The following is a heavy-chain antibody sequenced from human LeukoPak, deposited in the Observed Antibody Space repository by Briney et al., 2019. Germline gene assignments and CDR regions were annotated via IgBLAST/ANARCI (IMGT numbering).Heavy chain of an antibody. Sequence: PGRSLRLSCAASGFTFSSYAMHWARQAPGKGLEWVAVISYDGSNKYYADSVKGRFTISRDNSKNTLYLQMNSLRAEDTAVYYCAREFHNPGTYSSSRNDAFDIWGQGTMVTVSS. CDR3: AREFHNPGTYSSSRNDAFDI. V-gene: IGHV3-30-3*01. CDR2: ISYDGSNK. D-gene: IGHD6-13*01. J-gene: IGHJ3*02. CDR1: GFTFSSYA.